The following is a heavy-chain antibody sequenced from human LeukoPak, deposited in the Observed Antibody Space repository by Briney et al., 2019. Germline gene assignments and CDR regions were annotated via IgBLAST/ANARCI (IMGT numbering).Heavy chain of an antibody. D-gene: IGHD5-12*01. CDR3: ARDLGWLRAFDI. Sequence: SETLSLTRTVSGGSISSYYWSWIRQPPGKGLEWIGYIYYSGSTNYNPSLKSRVTISVDTSKNQFSLKLSSVTAADTAVYYCARDLGWLRAFDIWGQGTMVTVSS. V-gene: IGHV4-59*01. CDR1: GGSISSYY. J-gene: IGHJ3*02. CDR2: IYYSGST.